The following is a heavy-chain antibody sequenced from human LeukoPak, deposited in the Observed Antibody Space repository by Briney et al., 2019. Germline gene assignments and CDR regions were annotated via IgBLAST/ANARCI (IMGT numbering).Heavy chain of an antibody. V-gene: IGHV1-18*01. Sequence: GASVKVSCKASGYTFTSYGISWVRQAPGQGLEWMGWISAYNGNTNYAQKLQGRVTMTTDTSTSTAYMELRSLRSDDTAVYYCARDILTGQPTDAFDFWGQGTMVTVSS. D-gene: IGHD3-9*01. CDR1: GYTFTSYG. CDR3: ARDILTGQPTDAFDF. CDR2: ISAYNGNT. J-gene: IGHJ3*01.